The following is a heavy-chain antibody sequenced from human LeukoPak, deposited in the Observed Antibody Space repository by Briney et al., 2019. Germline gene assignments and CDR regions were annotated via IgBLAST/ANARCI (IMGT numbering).Heavy chain of an antibody. Sequence: KAGGSLRLSCAASGFSFTIHAMSWVRQAPGKGLEWVSVISGTGGSTDYADSVKGRFTISRDNSRNILYLQMSSLRAEDTAMYYCAKSSRIQLWFPRGYYFDSWGQGTLVTVSS. CDR1: GFSFTIHA. CDR2: ISGTGGST. D-gene: IGHD5-18*01. V-gene: IGHV3-23*01. J-gene: IGHJ4*02. CDR3: AKSSRIQLWFPRGYYFDS.